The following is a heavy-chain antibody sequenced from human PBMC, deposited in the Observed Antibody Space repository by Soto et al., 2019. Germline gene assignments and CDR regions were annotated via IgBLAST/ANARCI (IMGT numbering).Heavy chain of an antibody. D-gene: IGHD2-15*01. V-gene: IGHV4-59*01. CDR3: ARESSGVVAAIPGAFDI. CDR2: IYYSGST. CDR1: GGSIISYY. J-gene: IGHJ3*02. Sequence: SETLSLTCTVSGGSIISYYWSWILQPPGKGLEWIGYIYYSGSTNYNPSLKSRVTISVDTSKNQFSLKLSSVTAADTAVYYCARESSGVVAAIPGAFDIWGQGTMVTVSS.